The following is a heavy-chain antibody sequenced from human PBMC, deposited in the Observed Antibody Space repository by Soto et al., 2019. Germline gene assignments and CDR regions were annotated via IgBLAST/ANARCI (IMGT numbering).Heavy chain of an antibody. Sequence: PGGCLRLSWAASGFTFSNAWMSWVRQAPGQGLEWVGRIKSKTDGGTTDYAAPVKGRFTISRDDSKNTLYLQMNSLKTEDTAVYYCTTAGIYGDYDAFDIWGQGTTVPVSS. V-gene: IGHV3-15*01. D-gene: IGHD4-17*01. CDR1: GFTFSNAW. CDR3: TTAGIYGDYDAFDI. J-gene: IGHJ3*02. CDR2: IKSKTDGGTT.